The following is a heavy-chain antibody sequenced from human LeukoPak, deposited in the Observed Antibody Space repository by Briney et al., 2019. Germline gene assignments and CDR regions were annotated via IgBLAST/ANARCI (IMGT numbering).Heavy chain of an antibody. Sequence: GGSLRRSCAASGFTFSSYSVNWVRQAPGKGLEGGSSISSSSSYIYYADSVKGRFTISTDNAKNTLYLQMNSLRAEDTAVYYCARDYGDYTSYYYYMDVWGKGTTVTVSS. J-gene: IGHJ6*03. V-gene: IGHV3-21*01. D-gene: IGHD4-17*01. CDR3: ARDYGDYTSYYYYMDV. CDR1: GFTFSSYS. CDR2: ISSSSSYI.